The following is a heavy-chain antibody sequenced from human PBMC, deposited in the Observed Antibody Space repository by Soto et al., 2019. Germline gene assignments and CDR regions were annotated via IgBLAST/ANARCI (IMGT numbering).Heavy chain of an antibody. CDR2: ISYDGSDK. V-gene: IGHV3-30*03. J-gene: IGHJ4*02. CDR3: GAGQYFSDY. D-gene: IGHD6-13*01. CDR1: GFTFSSYG. Sequence: QVQLVESGGGVVQPGRSLRLSCAASGFTFSSYGMHWVRQAPGKGLEWVALISYDGSDKYYADSVKGRFTISRDNSKNTLYLQMNSLRVEDTAVYYCGAGQYFSDYWGQATLVTVSS.